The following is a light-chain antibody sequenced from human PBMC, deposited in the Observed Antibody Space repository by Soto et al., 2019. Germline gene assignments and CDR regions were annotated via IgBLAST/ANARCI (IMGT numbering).Light chain of an antibody. CDR2: AAS. CDR1: QDISNS. V-gene: IGKV1-27*01. J-gene: IGKJ4*01. CDR3: QKYNSAPLT. Sequence: DIQMTQSPSPLSASVGDRVTITCRASQDISNSLAWYQQKPGKVPKVLIYAASILQSGVPARFSGSGSGTDFTLTISSLQPEDVATYYCQKYNSAPLTFGGGTKVEI.